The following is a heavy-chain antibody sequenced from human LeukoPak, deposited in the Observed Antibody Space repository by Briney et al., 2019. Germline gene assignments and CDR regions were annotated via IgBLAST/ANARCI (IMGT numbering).Heavy chain of an antibody. CDR3: AAGKLLWFEATPRYFDY. Sequence: GGSLRLSCAASGFTFSDYYMSWIRQAPGKGLEWVSYISSSGSTIYYADAVKGRFTISRDNAKNSLYLQMNSLRAEDTAVYYCAAGKLLWFEATPRYFDYWGQGTLVTVSS. J-gene: IGHJ4*02. D-gene: IGHD3-10*01. CDR1: GFTFSDYY. V-gene: IGHV3-11*01. CDR2: ISSSGSTI.